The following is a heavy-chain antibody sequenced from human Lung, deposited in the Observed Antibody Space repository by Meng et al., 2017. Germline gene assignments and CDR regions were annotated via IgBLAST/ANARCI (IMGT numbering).Heavy chain of an antibody. Sequence: QVQLTQWGARTLGASENLSLTCAVYGGSISGSYWSWIRQSPAKGLEWIGKINHGGSTNYNPSLESRVTISVDTPKNQFSLRLTSMTVADTAVYYCARERHSTIIRGVIDFWGQGALVTVSS. V-gene: IGHV4-34*01. CDR3: ARERHSTIIRGVIDF. J-gene: IGHJ4*02. CDR1: GGSISGSY. CDR2: INHGGST. D-gene: IGHD3-10*01.